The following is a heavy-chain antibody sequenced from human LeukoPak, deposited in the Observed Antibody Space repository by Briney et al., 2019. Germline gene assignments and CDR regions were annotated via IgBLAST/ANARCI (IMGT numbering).Heavy chain of an antibody. V-gene: IGHV4-59*02. J-gene: IGHJ6*03. CDR1: RGSVSGHY. CDR2: IYYRGNT. D-gene: IGHD2-15*01. Sequence: PSETLSLTCTVSRGSVSGHYWSWIRQPPGKGLEWIGYIYYRGNTNYNPSLKSRVTISVDTSKNQFSLKLSSVTAADTAVYYCARGRLGYCSGGSCFSYYMDVWGKGTTVTVSS. CDR3: ARGRLGYCSGGSCFSYYMDV.